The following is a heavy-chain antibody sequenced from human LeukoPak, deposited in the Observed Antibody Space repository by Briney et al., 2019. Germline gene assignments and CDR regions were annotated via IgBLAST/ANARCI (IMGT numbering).Heavy chain of an antibody. Sequence: GGSLRLSCAASGFTFSSYAMSWVRQAPGKGLEWVSAISGSGGSTYYTDSVKGRFTISRDNSKNTLYLQMNSLRAEDTAVYYCAKASLRYFDWLFDYWGQGTLVTVSS. CDR2: ISGSGGST. V-gene: IGHV3-23*01. CDR3: AKASLRYFDWLFDY. J-gene: IGHJ4*02. CDR1: GFTFSSYA. D-gene: IGHD3-9*01.